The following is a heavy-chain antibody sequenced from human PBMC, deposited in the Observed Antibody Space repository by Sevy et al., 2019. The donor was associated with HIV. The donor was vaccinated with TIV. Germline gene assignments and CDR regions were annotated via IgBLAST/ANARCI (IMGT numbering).Heavy chain of an antibody. CDR2: ISYSGNS. Sequence: SETLSLTCIVSGDSISSSSYYWGWIRQPPGKGLEWIASISYSGNSYYNPSLKSRTTMSIDTSKNQFFLTLNSVTAPDAAVYYCARSNPYYDFWSGYMTSGYLDFWGPGTLVTVSS. CDR1: GDSISSSSYY. V-gene: IGHV4-39*01. CDR3: ARSNPYYDFWSGYMTSGYLDF. D-gene: IGHD3-3*01. J-gene: IGHJ4*02.